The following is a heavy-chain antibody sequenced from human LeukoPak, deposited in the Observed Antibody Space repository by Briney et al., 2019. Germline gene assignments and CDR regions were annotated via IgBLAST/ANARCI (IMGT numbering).Heavy chain of an antibody. D-gene: IGHD6-13*01. CDR3: ARHFGAAGLHYYYYMDV. Sequence: PSETLSLTCAVYGGSFSGYYWSWIRQPPGKGLEWIGEINHSGSTNYNPSLKSRVTISVDTSKNQFSLKLSSVTAADTAVYYCARHFGAAGLHYYYYMDVWGKGTTVTISS. J-gene: IGHJ6*03. V-gene: IGHV4-34*01. CDR2: INHSGST. CDR1: GGSFSGYY.